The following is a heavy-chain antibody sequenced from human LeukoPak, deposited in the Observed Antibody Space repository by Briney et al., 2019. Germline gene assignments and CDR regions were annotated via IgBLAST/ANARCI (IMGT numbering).Heavy chain of an antibody. CDR2: IWYDGSNK. V-gene: IGHV3-33*01. Sequence: GGSLRLSCAASGFIFSSYGMHWVRQAPGKGLEWVAVIWYDGSNKYYADSVKGRFTISRDNSKNTLYLQMNSLRAGDTAVYYCARSRGGQWQNLYYFDYWGQGTLVTVSS. J-gene: IGHJ4*02. CDR3: ARSRGGQWQNLYYFDY. CDR1: GFIFSSYG. D-gene: IGHD6-19*01.